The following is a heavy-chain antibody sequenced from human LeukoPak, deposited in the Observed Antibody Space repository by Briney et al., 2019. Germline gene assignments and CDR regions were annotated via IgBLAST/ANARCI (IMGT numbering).Heavy chain of an antibody. Sequence: ASVKVSCKASGYTFTGYYMHWVRQAPGQGREWMGWINPNSGGTNYAQKFQGRVTMTRDTSISTAYMELSRLRSDDTAAYYCARESSSSGAHDYWGQGTLVTVSS. CDR3: ARESSSSGAHDY. CDR2: INPNSGGT. CDR1: GYTFTGYY. D-gene: IGHD6-6*01. V-gene: IGHV1-2*02. J-gene: IGHJ4*02.